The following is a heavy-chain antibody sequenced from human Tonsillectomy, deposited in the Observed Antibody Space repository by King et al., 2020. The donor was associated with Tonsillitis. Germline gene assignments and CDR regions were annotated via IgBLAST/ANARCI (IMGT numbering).Heavy chain of an antibody. D-gene: IGHD5-12*01. CDR2: INPNSGGT. CDR1: GYTFTDYY. Sequence: QLVQSGAEVKKPGASVKVSCKASGYTFTDYYIHWVRQAPGQGLEWMGWINPNSGGTHYAQKFQGRVTMTRDTSISAAYMELSSLRSYDRAVYYCAIGLTSGYDLSGIFYAFDIWGQGTMVTVSS. CDR3: AIGLTSGYDLSGIFYAFDI. V-gene: IGHV1-2*02. J-gene: IGHJ3*02.